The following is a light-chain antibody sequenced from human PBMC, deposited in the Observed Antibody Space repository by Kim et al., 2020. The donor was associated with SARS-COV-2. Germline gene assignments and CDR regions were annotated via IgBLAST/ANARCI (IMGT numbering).Light chain of an antibody. CDR1: QSISSN. Sequence: GSPGERVALSCRASQSISSNLAWFQQKGGQAPRLLIHGASTRATGIPARFSGSGSGAEFTLTISSLQSEDYAVYYCQQYNNWPQTFGQGTKVDIK. V-gene: IGKV3-15*01. CDR2: GAS. J-gene: IGKJ1*01. CDR3: QQYNNWPQT.